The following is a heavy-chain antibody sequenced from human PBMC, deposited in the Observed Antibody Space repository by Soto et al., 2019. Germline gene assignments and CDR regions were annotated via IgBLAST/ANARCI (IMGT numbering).Heavy chain of an antibody. CDR2: INHSGST. D-gene: IGHD3-10*01. CDR1: GGSFSGYY. Sequence: QVQLQQWGAGLLKPSETLSLTCAVYGGSFSGYYWSWIRQPPGKGLEWIGEINHSGSTNYNPSLKSRVTISVDTSKNQFSLKLSSVTAADTAVYYCARGYYGSGSYYWHYYMDVWGEGTTVTVSS. CDR3: ARGYYGSGSYYWHYYMDV. J-gene: IGHJ6*03. V-gene: IGHV4-34*01.